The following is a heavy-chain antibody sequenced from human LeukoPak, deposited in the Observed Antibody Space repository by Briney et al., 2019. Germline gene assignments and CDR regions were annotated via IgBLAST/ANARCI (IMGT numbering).Heavy chain of an antibody. V-gene: IGHV1-18*01. J-gene: IGHJ5*02. CDR2: ISAYNGNT. Sequence: ASVKVSCKASGGTFSSYAISWVRQAPGQGLEWMGWISAYNGNTNYAQKLQGRVTMTTDTSTSTAYMELRSLRSDDTAVYYCARGRDYYDSSGYYPWGQGTLVTVSS. D-gene: IGHD3-22*01. CDR1: GGTFSSYA. CDR3: ARGRDYYDSSGYYP.